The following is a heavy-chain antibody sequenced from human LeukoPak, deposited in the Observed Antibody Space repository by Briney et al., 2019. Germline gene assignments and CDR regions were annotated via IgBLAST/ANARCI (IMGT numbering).Heavy chain of an antibody. CDR2: LYYSGTT. Sequence: PSETLSLTCTVSGGSISSSSYYWGWIRQPPGTGLQWIGSLYYSGTTYYNPSLKSRVTISVDTSNNQFSLKLTSLTAADTAVYYCAREPRYGSGSYSFDPWGQGTLVTVSS. J-gene: IGHJ5*02. CDR1: GGSISSSSYY. CDR3: AREPRYGSGSYSFDP. D-gene: IGHD3-10*01. V-gene: IGHV4-39*07.